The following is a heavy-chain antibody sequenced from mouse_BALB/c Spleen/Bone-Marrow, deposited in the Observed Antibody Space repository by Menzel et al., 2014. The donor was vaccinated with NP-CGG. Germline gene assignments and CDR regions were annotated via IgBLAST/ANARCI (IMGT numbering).Heavy chain of an antibody. CDR1: GYTFTDYG. CDR3: ARGDYRYDETMDY. CDR2: ISLYSGNT. V-gene: IGHV1-67*01. Sequence: QVQLKHSGPELVRPGVSVKISCKGSGYTFTDYGMHWVKQSHAKSLEWIGLISLYSGNTNYNQKFKDKATVTVDKSSSTAYMELARLTSEDSAIYYCARGDYRYDETMDYWGQGTSVTVSS. J-gene: IGHJ4*01. D-gene: IGHD2-14*01.